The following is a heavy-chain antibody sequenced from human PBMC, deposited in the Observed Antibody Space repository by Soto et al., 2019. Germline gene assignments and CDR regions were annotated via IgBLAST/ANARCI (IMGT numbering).Heavy chain of an antibody. V-gene: IGHV4-4*02. CDR2: IYHSGST. J-gene: IGHJ6*02. CDR3: ARAPYGSVDTTDGMDV. D-gene: IGHD3-10*01. CDR1: GGSISSSNW. Sequence: QVQLQESGPGLVKPSGTLSLTCAVSGGSISSSNWWSWVRHPPGKGLEWIGEIYHSGSTNYNPSLKSRVTISVDKSKNQCSLKLSSVTAADTAVYYCARAPYGSVDTTDGMDVWGQGTTVTVSS.